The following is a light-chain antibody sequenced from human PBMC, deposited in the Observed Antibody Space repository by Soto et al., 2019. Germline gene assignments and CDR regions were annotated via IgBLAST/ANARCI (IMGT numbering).Light chain of an antibody. CDR2: DVS. CDR1: SSDVGAYNY. CDR3: SSFTRSDPYV. J-gene: IGLJ1*01. Sequence: QSALTQPASVSGSPGQSITISCTGTSSDVGAYNYVSWYQQHSGKVPKLMIYDVSDRPSGVSNRFSGSKSGNTASLTISGLQAEDEADYYCSSFTRSDPYVFGTGTKLTLL. V-gene: IGLV2-14*03.